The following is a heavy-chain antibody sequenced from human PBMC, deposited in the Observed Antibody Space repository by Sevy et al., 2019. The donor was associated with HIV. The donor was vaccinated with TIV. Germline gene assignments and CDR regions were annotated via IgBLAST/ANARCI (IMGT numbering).Heavy chain of an antibody. V-gene: IGHV3-21*01. J-gene: IGHJ6*02. CDR1: GFTFSSYS. D-gene: IGHD1-26*01. CDR3: ARAVGSYTHYCMDV. CDR2: ISSSSSYI. Sequence: GGSLRLSCAASGFTFSSYSMNWVRQAPGKGLEWVSSISSSSSYIYYADSVKGRFTISRDNAKNSLYLQMNSLRAEDTAVYYCARAVGSYTHYCMDVWGQGTTVTVSS.